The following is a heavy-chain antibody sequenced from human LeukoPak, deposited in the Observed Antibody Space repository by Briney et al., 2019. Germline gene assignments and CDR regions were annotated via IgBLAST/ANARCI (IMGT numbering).Heavy chain of an antibody. V-gene: IGHV3-30*04. CDR3: AREWGQYNWNYVLYY. CDR1: GFTFSDYA. Sequence: GRSLRLSSAASGFTFSDYAMHWVRQAPGKGLEWVAVISYDGINQYYADSVKGRFTISRDNSKNTLYLQMNSLRADDTAIYYCAREWGQYNWNYVLYYWGQGSLVTVSS. CDR2: ISYDGINQ. D-gene: IGHD1-7*01. J-gene: IGHJ4*02.